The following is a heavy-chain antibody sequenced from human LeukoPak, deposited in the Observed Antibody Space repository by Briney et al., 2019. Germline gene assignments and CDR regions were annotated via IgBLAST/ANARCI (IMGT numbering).Heavy chain of an antibody. CDR2: IDPKSGGT. J-gene: IGHJ4*02. V-gene: IGHV1-2*06. CDR3: VRDSRVSGDY. Sequence: GASVKVSCKTSGYTFSGYYTHWVRQAPGQGLEWMGRIDPKSGGTKYAQNFQGRVTMTSDTSITAAYMELSRLSSDDTAVYYCVRDSRVSGDYWDQGTLVTVSS. CDR1: GYTFSGYY. D-gene: IGHD2/OR15-2a*01.